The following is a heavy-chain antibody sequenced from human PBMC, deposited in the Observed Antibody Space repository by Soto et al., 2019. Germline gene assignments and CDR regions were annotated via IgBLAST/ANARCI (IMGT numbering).Heavy chain of an antibody. CDR3: ARDSGYYGSGSSPYYYYYGMDV. Sequence: PSETLSLTSTVSGGSISTYYWSWIRQPPGKGLEWIGYIYYSGSTNYNPSLKSRVTISVDTSKNQFSLKLSSVTAADTAVYYCARDSGYYGSGSSPYYYYYGMDVWGQGTTVT. V-gene: IGHV4-59*01. J-gene: IGHJ6*02. D-gene: IGHD3-10*01. CDR2: IYYSGST. CDR1: GGSISTYY.